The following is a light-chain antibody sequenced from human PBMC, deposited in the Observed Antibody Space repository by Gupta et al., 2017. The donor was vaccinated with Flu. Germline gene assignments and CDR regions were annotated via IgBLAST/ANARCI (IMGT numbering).Light chain of an antibody. V-gene: IGLV2-23*01. Sequence: QSALPQPAYVSGSPGQPIPTSCIGTSTDIGSYNLVSWYQQHPGKAPKLIIYEDTRRPSGVSDRFSGSKSGNTASLTISGLQAEDEADYYCCSKAGGSTVVFGGGTKLTVL. J-gene: IGLJ2*01. CDR3: CSKAGGSTVV. CDR1: STDIGSYNL. CDR2: EDT.